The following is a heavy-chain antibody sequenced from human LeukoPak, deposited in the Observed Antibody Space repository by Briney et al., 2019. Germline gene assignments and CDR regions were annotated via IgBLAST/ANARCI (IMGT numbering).Heavy chain of an antibody. CDR3: AKGSVYSSSWYTYFDY. J-gene: IGHJ4*02. D-gene: IGHD6-13*01. V-gene: IGHV3-23*01. CDR1: GFTVSSNY. Sequence: LSGGSLRLSCAASGFTVSSNYMSWVRQAPGKGLEWVSAISGSGGSTYYADSVKGRFTISRDNSKNTLYLQMNSLRAEDTAVYYCAKGSVYSSSWYTYFDYWGQGTLVTVSS. CDR2: ISGSGGST.